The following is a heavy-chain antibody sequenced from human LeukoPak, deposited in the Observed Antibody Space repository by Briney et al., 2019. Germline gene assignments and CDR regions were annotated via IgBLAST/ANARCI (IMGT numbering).Heavy chain of an antibody. CDR1: GGSISSYY. V-gene: IGHV4-59*08. J-gene: IGHJ6*02. Sequence: SETLSLTCTVSGGSISSYYWSWIRQPPGKGLEWIGYIYYSGSTNYNPSLKSRVTISVDTSKNQFSLKLSSVTAADTAVYYCARQRILGRDLGVWGQGTTVTVSS. CDR2: IYYSGST. D-gene: IGHD3-3*01. CDR3: ARQRILGRDLGV.